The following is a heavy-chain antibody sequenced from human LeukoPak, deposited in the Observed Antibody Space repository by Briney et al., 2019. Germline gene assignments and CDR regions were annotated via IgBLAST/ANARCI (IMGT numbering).Heavy chain of an antibody. CDR3: ARSGDRHLYDAFDI. CDR2: ITSDGSST. Sequence: GGSLRLSCAASGFTFSSTWMHWVRQPPGKGLVWVARITSDGSSTTYAESVKGRFTISRDNAKNTLYLQMNSLRAEDTAVYYCARSGDRHLYDAFDIWGQGTMVTVSS. D-gene: IGHD2-21*02. J-gene: IGHJ3*02. CDR1: GFTFSSTW. V-gene: IGHV3-74*03.